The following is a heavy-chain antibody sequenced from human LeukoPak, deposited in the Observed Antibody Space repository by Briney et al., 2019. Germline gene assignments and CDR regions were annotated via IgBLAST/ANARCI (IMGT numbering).Heavy chain of an antibody. J-gene: IGHJ6*03. CDR2: IYPSGTT. V-gene: IGHV4-4*07. CDR3: ARDSPRDNIVYYYYMDV. Sequence: PSETLSLTCTVSGASISSSYWRWIRQSAGKGLEWIGRIYPSGTTNYNPSLRSRVTISVDKSKNQFSLNLTSVTAADTAIYYCARDSPRDNIVYYYYMDVWGKGTTVTVSS. D-gene: IGHD3-16*02. CDR1: GASISSSY.